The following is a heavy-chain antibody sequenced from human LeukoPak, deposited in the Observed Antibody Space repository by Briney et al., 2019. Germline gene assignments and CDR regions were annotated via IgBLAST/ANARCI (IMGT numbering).Heavy chain of an antibody. D-gene: IGHD6-19*01. V-gene: IGHV1-18*01. CDR2: ISAYNGNT. CDR3: ARGATPASIAVAGTSNFDY. CDR1: GYTFTTFG. Sequence: ASVKVSCKASGYTFTTFGISWVRQAPGQGLEWMGWISAYNGNTNYAQKLQGRVTMTTDTSTSTAYMELRSLTSDDTAVYYCARGATPASIAVAGTSNFDYWGQGTLVTVSS. J-gene: IGHJ4*02.